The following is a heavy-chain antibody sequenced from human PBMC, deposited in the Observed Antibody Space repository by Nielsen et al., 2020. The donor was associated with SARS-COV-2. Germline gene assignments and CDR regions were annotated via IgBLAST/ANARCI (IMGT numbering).Heavy chain of an antibody. V-gene: IGHV5-51*01. D-gene: IGHD3-10*01. J-gene: IGHJ3*02. CDR3: ARRFGELFSAFDI. Sequence: GEFLKISCKGSGYRFTTYWIGWVRQMPGKGLEWMGIIYPTDSDTRYSPSFQGQVTISADKSISTAYLQWSSLKASDTAMYYCARRFGELFSAFDIWGQGTMVTVSS. CDR1: GYRFTTYW. CDR2: IYPTDSDT.